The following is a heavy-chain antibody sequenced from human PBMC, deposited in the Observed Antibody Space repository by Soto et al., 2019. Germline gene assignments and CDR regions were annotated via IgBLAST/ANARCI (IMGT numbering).Heavy chain of an antibody. CDR2: MYSSGST. Sequence: EVQLVESGGGLVQPGGSLRLSCAASGFSVSNNYMSWVRQAPGKGLEWVSIMYSSGSTYYADSVKGRFTISRDNSRNTEYLQTNSVRLEDTATYYCARDSGSSSCYYCHGLDVWGQGTTVTVFS. CDR1: GFSVSNNY. D-gene: IGHD6-6*01. V-gene: IGHV3-66*03. CDR3: ARDSGSSSCYYCHGLDV. J-gene: IGHJ6*02.